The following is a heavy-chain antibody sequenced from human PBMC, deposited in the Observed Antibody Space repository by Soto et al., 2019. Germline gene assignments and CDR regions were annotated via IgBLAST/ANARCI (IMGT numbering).Heavy chain of an antibody. CDR2: INAGNGNT. V-gene: IGHV1-3*01. D-gene: IGHD3-10*01. CDR3: ARDGSGSYFYYYYYMDV. J-gene: IGHJ6*03. Sequence: ASVKVSCKASGYTFTSYAMHWVRQAPGQRLEWMGWINAGNGNTKYSQKFQGRVTITRDTSASTAYMELSSLRSEDTAVYYCARDGSGSYFYYYYYMDVWGKGTTVTVSS. CDR1: GYTFTSYA.